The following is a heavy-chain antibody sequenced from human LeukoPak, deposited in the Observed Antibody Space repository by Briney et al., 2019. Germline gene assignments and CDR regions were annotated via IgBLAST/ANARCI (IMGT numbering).Heavy chain of an antibody. CDR2: IYYSGST. Sequence: SPSETLSPTCTVSGGSISSSSYYWGWIRQPPGKGLEWIGSIYYSGSTYYNPSLKSRVTISVDTSKNQFSLKLSSVTAADTAVYYCARRSRGYYDSSGYLNPTTFDYWGQGTLVTVSS. D-gene: IGHD3-22*01. CDR3: ARRSRGYYDSSGYLNPTTFDY. CDR1: GGSISSSSYY. V-gene: IGHV4-39*01. J-gene: IGHJ4*02.